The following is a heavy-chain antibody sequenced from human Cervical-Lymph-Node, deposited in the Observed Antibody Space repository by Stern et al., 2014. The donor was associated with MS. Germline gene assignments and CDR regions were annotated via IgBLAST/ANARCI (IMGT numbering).Heavy chain of an antibody. V-gene: IGHV1-69*09. CDR1: GGTFSSYT. CDR3: ASRETYYYGSGSYEY. J-gene: IGHJ4*02. D-gene: IGHD3-10*01. Sequence: QMQLVQSGAEVKKPGSSVKVSCKASGGTFSSYTISWVRQAPGQGLEWMGRIIPILGIANYAQKFQGRVTITADKSTSTAYMELSSLRSEDTAVYYCASRETYYYGSGSYEYWGQGTLVTVSS. CDR2: IIPILGIA.